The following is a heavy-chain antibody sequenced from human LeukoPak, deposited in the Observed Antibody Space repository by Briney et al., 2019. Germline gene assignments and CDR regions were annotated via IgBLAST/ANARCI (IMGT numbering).Heavy chain of an antibody. Sequence: PGGSLRLSCAASGFTFSSYAMSWVRQAPGKGLEWVSAISGSGGSTYYADSVKGRFTISRDNSKNTLYLQMYSLRAEDTAVYYCAKGTGFMKGYFDYWGQGTLVTVSS. CDR1: GFTFSSYA. V-gene: IGHV3-23*01. J-gene: IGHJ4*02. D-gene: IGHD3/OR15-3a*01. CDR3: AKGTGFMKGYFDY. CDR2: ISGSGGST.